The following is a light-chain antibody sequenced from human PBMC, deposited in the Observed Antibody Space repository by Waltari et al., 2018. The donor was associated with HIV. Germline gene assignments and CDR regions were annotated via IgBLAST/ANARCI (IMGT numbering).Light chain of an antibody. CDR1: SRHSNYT. Sequence: QLVLTQSPSTSASLGASVKLTCTLSSRHSNYTIARHPQQPGKGPRYLMKLKRDGSHIKGDGIPDRFSGSSSGDERYLTISSLQSEDEADYYCQTWGAGIQEVFGGGTKLTVL. CDR3: QTWGAGIQEV. CDR2: LKRDGSH. V-gene: IGLV4-69*01. J-gene: IGLJ3*02.